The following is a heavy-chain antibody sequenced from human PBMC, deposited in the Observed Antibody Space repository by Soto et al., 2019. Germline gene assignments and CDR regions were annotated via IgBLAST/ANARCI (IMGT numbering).Heavy chain of an antibody. Sequence: ASVKVSCKASGYTFTGYYMHWVRQAPGQGLEWMGWINPNSGGTNYAQKFQGWVTMTRDTSISTAYMELSRLRSDDTAVYYCARVGQYSNHLASFDYWGQGTLVTVSS. D-gene: IGHD4-4*01. CDR3: ARVGQYSNHLASFDY. CDR1: GYTFTGYY. J-gene: IGHJ4*02. V-gene: IGHV1-2*04. CDR2: INPNSGGT.